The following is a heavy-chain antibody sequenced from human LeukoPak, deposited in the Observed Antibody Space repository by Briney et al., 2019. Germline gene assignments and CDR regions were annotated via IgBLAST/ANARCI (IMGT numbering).Heavy chain of an antibody. CDR3: AREGGTTVKITFDC. V-gene: IGHV3-48*03. CDR2: ISSSGSTI. D-gene: IGHD4-17*01. Sequence: LPGGSLRLSCAASGFTFSSYEMNWVRQAPGKGLEWVSYISSSGSTIYYADSVKGRFTISRDNAKNSLYLQMNSLRDEDTAVYYCAREGGTTVKITFDCWGQGTLVTVSS. J-gene: IGHJ4*02. CDR1: GFTFSSYE.